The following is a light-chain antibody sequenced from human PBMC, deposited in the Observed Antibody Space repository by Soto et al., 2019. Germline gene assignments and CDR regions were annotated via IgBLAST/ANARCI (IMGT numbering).Light chain of an antibody. J-gene: IGLJ2*01. CDR3: SSYTSSSTPHVV. CDR2: EVS. V-gene: IGLV2-14*01. CDR1: SSDVGGYNY. Sequence: QSVLTQPASVSGSPGQSITISCTGTSSDVGGYNYVSWYQQHPGKAPKLMIYEVSNRHSGVSNRFSGSKAGNTASLTISGLQAEDEADYSCSSYTSSSTPHVVFGGGTKLTVL.